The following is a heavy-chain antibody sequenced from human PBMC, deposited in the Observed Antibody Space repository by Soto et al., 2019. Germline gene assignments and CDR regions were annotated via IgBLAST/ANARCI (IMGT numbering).Heavy chain of an antibody. CDR3: ARAGQYYYDSSGSPSDY. D-gene: IGHD3-22*01. Sequence: GASVKVSCKASGYTFTGYYMHWVRQAPGQGLEWMGWISPNNGNTNYAQKLQGRVTMTTDTSISTAYMELRSLRSDDTAVYYCARAGQYYYDSSGSPSDYWGQGTLVTVSS. CDR2: ISPNNGNT. J-gene: IGHJ4*02. V-gene: IGHV1-18*04. CDR1: GYTFTGYY.